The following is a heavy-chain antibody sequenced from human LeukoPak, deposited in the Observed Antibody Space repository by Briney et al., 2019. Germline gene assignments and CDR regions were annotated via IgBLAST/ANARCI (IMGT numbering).Heavy chain of an antibody. CDR1: GFTSSDYY. D-gene: IGHD5-12*01. CDR2: ISSSGSTI. V-gene: IGHV3-11*01. Sequence: GGSLRLSCAASGFTSSDYYMSWIRQAPGKGLEWVSYISSSGSTIYYADSVKGRFTISRDNAKNSLYLQMNSLRAEDTAVYYCARDLLLRLGASYFDYWGQGTLVTVSS. J-gene: IGHJ4*02. CDR3: ARDLLLRLGASYFDY.